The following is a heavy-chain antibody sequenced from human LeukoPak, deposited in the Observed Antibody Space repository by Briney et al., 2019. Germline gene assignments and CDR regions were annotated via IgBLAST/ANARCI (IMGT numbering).Heavy chain of an antibody. CDR2: ISWDGGST. Sequence: GGSLRLSCAASGFTFDDYTMHWVRQAPGKGLEWVSLISWDGGSTYYADSVKGRFTISRDNSKNSLYLQMNSLRTEDTALYYCAKEFGEHRIFDYWGQGTLVTVSS. J-gene: IGHJ4*02. CDR1: GFTFDDYT. V-gene: IGHV3-43*01. CDR3: AKEFGEHRIFDY. D-gene: IGHD3-10*01.